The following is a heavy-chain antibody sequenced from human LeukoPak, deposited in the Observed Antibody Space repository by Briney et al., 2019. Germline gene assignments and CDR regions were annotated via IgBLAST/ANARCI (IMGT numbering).Heavy chain of an antibody. J-gene: IGHJ4*02. CDR2: FDPEDGET. Sequence: ASVKDSCKVSGYTLTELSMHWVRQAPGNGLEWRGGFDPEDGETMYALKFQGRVTMTEDPSTDTAYMELSSVRSEDTAVYYCAMYDVAADTGFDYWGQGTLVTVSS. CDR1: GYTLTELS. CDR3: AMYDVAADTGFDY. D-gene: IGHD6-13*01. V-gene: IGHV1-24*01.